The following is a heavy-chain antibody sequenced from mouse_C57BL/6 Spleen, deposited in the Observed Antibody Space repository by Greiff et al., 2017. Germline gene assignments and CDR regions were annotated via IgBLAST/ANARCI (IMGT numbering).Heavy chain of an antibody. CDR1: GYTFTSYW. CDR3: ARYGNYVVYAMDY. CDR2: INPSNGGT. V-gene: IGHV1-53*01. J-gene: IGHJ4*01. D-gene: IGHD2-1*01. Sequence: VKLQQPGTELVKPGASVKLSCKASGYTFTSYWMHWVKQRPGQGLEWIGNINPSNGGTNYNEKFKSKATLTVDKSSSTAYMQLSSLTSEDSAVYYCARYGNYVVYAMDYWGQGTSVTVSS.